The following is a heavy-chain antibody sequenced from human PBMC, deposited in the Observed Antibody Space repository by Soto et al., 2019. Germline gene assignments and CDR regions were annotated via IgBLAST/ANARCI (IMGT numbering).Heavy chain of an antibody. D-gene: IGHD6-19*01. CDR1: GFTLSTYA. CDR3: AKGGRQWLVTSDFNY. Sequence: QVQVVESGGGVVQPGRSLRLSCAASGFTLSTYAMHWVRQAPGKGLEWLAVISYDGSRTHYAGSMEGRFTISRDTSKNTVSLEMTSLRAEDTAVYYCAKGGRQWLVTSDFNYWGQGALVTVSS. CDR2: ISYDGSRT. J-gene: IGHJ4*02. V-gene: IGHV3-30-3*01.